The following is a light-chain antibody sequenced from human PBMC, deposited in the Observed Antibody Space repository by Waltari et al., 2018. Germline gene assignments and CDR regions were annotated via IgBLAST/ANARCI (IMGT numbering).Light chain of an antibody. Sequence: EIVLTQSPATLSLSPGERATLSCRASQSVDRYLAWYQQKPGQAPRLLIYDISNRATGIPARFSGSWSGTDFTLTISSLEPEDFAVYYCQQRYNWPLFTFGPGTKVDIK. CDR1: QSVDRY. V-gene: IGKV3-11*01. CDR3: QQRYNWPLFT. J-gene: IGKJ3*01. CDR2: DIS.